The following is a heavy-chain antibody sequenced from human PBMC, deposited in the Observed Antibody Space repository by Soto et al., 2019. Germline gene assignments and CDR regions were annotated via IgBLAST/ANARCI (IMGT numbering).Heavy chain of an antibody. D-gene: IGHD2-15*01. CDR3: ARGVVVALHYVYGMDV. CDR1: GYTFTSYG. Sequence: QVQLVQSGAEVKKPGASVKVSCKASGYTFTSYGISWVRQAPGQGLEWMGWISAYNGNTNYAQKLQGRVTMTTDTSTSTAYMELRSLRSDYTAVYYCARGVVVALHYVYGMDVWGQGTTVTVSS. CDR2: ISAYNGNT. V-gene: IGHV1-18*01. J-gene: IGHJ6*02.